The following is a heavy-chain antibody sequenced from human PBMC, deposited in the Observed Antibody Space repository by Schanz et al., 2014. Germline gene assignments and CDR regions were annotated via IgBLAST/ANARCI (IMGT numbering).Heavy chain of an antibody. Sequence: QVQLQESGPGLVKPSGTLSLTCVVSGGSISSGVWWTWARQSPGKGLEWIGEIFHSGTTNYNPSLESRVTISLAKSKNQFSLILSSMTAADTAVYYCTRSTLWSYDVWGRGTMVIVSS. J-gene: IGHJ3*01. D-gene: IGHD2-21*01. CDR1: GGSISSGVW. CDR2: IFHSGTT. CDR3: TRSTLWSYDV. V-gene: IGHV4-4*02.